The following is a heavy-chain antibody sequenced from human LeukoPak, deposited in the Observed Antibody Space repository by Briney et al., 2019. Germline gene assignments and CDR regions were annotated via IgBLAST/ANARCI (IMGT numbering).Heavy chain of an antibody. D-gene: IGHD3-9*01. CDR3: ARCPSRDFGFDY. CDR1: GYTFTSYY. CDR2: INPSGGST. J-gene: IGHJ4*02. V-gene: IGHV1-46*01. Sequence: ASVKVSCKASGYTFTSYYMHWARQAPGQGLEWMGIINPSGGSTSYAQKFQGRVTMTRDMSTSTVYMELSSLRSEDTAVYYCARCPSRDFGFDYWGQGTLVTVSS.